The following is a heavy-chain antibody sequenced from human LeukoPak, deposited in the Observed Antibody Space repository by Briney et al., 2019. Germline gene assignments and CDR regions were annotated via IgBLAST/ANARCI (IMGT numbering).Heavy chain of an antibody. D-gene: IGHD1-26*01. CDR3: ARGGFSGSYDYYMDV. V-gene: IGHV4-59*08. J-gene: IGHJ6*03. CDR2: IYYSGST. CDR1: GGSISSYY. Sequence: SETLSLTCTVSGGSISSYYWSWIRQPPGKGLEWIGYIYYSGSTNYNPSLKSRVTISVDTSKNQFSLKLSSVTAADTAVYYCARGGFSGSYDYYMDVWGKGTTVTVSS.